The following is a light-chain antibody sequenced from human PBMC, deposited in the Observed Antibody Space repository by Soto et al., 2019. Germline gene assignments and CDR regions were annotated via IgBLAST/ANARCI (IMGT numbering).Light chain of an antibody. CDR1: QSVSSN. Sequence: EVVMTQSPAALSVSPGERATLSCRASQSVSSNLAWYQQKPDQAPRLLIYGASTRATGIPARFSGRGFGTEFTLTISSLQSEDLGVYYCQQYSHWPLTFGGGTKVEIK. CDR3: QQYSHWPLT. V-gene: IGKV3-15*01. CDR2: GAS. J-gene: IGKJ4*01.